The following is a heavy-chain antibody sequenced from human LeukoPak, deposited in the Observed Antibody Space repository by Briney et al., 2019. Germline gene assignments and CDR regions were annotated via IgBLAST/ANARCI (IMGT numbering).Heavy chain of an antibody. D-gene: IGHD3-10*01. CDR1: GFTFSSYW. Sequence: GGSLRLSCAASGFTFSSYWMAWXXQAPGKGXEWVANIKEDGNDEYXVDSVKGRFTXXRDNAKNSLYLQMNSLRAEDTAVYYCARDTGYNCFDSWGQGTLVTVSS. V-gene: IGHV3-7*04. CDR3: ARDTGYNCFDS. J-gene: IGHJ5*01. CDR2: IKEDGNDE.